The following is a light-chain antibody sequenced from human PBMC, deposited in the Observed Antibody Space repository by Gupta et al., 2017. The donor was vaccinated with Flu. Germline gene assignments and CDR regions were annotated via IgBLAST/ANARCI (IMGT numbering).Light chain of an antibody. CDR3: QQGNKLHS. Sequence: EIVMTQSPATLSVSPGERATLSCRASQSVSSNLAWYQQKPGQAPRLLMYGAATRATGIPARFSGSGSGTEFTLTSSSRQSEDFAVYYWQQGNKLHSFGQGTKLEIK. CDR2: GAA. J-gene: IGKJ2*01. CDR1: QSVSSN. V-gene: IGKV3-15*01.